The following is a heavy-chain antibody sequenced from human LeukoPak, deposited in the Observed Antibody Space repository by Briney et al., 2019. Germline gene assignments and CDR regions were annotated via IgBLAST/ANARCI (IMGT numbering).Heavy chain of an antibody. V-gene: IGHV3-15*01. J-gene: IGHJ5*02. Sequence: GGSLRLSCAASGFTFSNAWMSWVRQAPGKGLEWVGRIKSKTAGETTDYAAPVKGRFTISRDDSKNTLYVQMNSLKTEDTAVYYCTTDHSTYYDSSGTGSYHWGQGTLVTVSS. CDR1: GFTFSNAW. D-gene: IGHD3-22*01. CDR2: IKSKTAGETT. CDR3: TTDHSTYYDSSGTGSYH.